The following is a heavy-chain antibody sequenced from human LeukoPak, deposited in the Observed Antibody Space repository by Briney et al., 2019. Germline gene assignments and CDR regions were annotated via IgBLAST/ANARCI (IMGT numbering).Heavy chain of an antibody. CDR3: ARARGGSYFDY. CDR2: IIPIFGIA. V-gene: IGHV1-69*04. D-gene: IGHD3-16*01. CDR1: GGTFSSYA. Sequence: SVKVSCKASGGTFSSYAIRWVRQAPGQGLEWMGRIIPIFGIANYAQKFQGRVTITADKSTSTAYMELSSLRSEDTAVYYCARARGGSYFDYWGQGTLVTVSS. J-gene: IGHJ4*02.